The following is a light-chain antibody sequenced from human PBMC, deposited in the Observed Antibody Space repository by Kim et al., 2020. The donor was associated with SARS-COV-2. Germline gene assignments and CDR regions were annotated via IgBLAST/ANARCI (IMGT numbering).Light chain of an antibody. CDR3: QQYGASSLT. Sequence: PGKRATLSCRASQSVSNSRLAWYQQKPGQAPRLLIYDASSRATGITDRFSGSGSGTDFTLTISRLEPEDFAVYYCQQYGASSLTFGGGTKVDIK. J-gene: IGKJ4*01. CDR2: DAS. CDR1: QSVSNSR. V-gene: IGKV3-20*01.